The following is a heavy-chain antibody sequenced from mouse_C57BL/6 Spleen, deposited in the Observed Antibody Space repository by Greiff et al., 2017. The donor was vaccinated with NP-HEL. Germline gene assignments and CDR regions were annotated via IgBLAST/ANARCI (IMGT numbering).Heavy chain of an antibody. Sequence: VQLQQSGPELVKPGASVKISCKASGYSFTGYYMNWVKQSPEKSLEWIGEINPSTGGTTYNQKFKAKATLTVDKSSSTAYMQLKSLTSEDSAVYYCAKGGETYFDYWGQGTTLTVSS. CDR3: AKGGETYFDY. CDR1: GYSFTGYY. V-gene: IGHV1-42*01. CDR2: INPSTGGT. J-gene: IGHJ2*01.